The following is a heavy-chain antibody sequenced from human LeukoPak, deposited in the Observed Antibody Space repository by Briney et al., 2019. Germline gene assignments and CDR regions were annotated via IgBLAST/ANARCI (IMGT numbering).Heavy chain of an antibody. D-gene: IGHD3-9*01. V-gene: IGHV4-34*01. Sequence: SETLSLTCAVYGGSFSGYYWSWIRQPPGKGLEWIGEINHSGSTNYNPSLKSRVTISVDTSKNQFSLKLSSVTAADTAVYYCARGDLLTGYYSWFDPWGQGTLVTVSS. J-gene: IGHJ5*02. CDR2: INHSGST. CDR1: GGSFSGYY. CDR3: ARGDLLTGYYSWFDP.